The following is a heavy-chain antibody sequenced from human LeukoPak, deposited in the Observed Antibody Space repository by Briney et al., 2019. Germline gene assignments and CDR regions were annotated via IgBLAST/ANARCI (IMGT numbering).Heavy chain of an antibody. V-gene: IGHV3-30-3*01. J-gene: IGHJ6*03. D-gene: IGHD3-3*01. Sequence: GGSLRLSCAASGFTFSSYAMHGVRQAPGKGLEWVAVISYDGSNKYYADSVKGRFTISRDNSKNTLYLQMNSLRAEDTAVYYCARSRGIFGVVSAPMDVWGKGTTVTVSS. CDR2: ISYDGSNK. CDR3: ARSRGIFGVVSAPMDV. CDR1: GFTFSSYA.